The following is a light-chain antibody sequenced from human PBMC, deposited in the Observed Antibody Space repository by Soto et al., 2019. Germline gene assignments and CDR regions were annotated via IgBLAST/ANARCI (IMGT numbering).Light chain of an antibody. V-gene: IGLV4-69*01. Sequence: QPVLTQPPSASASLGASVKLTCTLSSGHNSYAIAWHQQQPEKGPRYLMKLNSDGSHSKGDGIPDHFSGSSSGAERYLTISSLQSEDEADYYCQTWSTDIRVFGGGTTLTVL. CDR1: SGHNSYA. CDR2: LNSDGSH. CDR3: QTWSTDIRV. J-gene: IGLJ3*02.